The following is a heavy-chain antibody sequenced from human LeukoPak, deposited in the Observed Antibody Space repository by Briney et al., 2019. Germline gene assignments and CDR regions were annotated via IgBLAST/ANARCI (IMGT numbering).Heavy chain of an antibody. Sequence: PGGSLRLSCTASGFTFKNYRMTWVRQAPGKGLEWVASMKDDGNGIQYVDSVKGRFTISRDNAKNSLYLQMNNLRAEDTAVYYCARNRATNDYWGQGTLVTVSS. CDR3: ARNRATNDY. CDR1: GFTFKNYR. V-gene: IGHV3-7*01. CDR2: MKDDGNGI. J-gene: IGHJ4*02. D-gene: IGHD1-26*01.